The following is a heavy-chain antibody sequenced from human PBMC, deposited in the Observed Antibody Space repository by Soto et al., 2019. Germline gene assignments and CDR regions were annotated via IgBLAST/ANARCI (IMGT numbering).Heavy chain of an antibody. CDR3: ARDRETVTTFGHYHGMDV. J-gene: IGHJ6*02. Sequence: GASVKASCKASGYTFTSYGISWVRQAPGQGLEWMGWISAYNGNTNYAQKLQGRVTMTTDTSASTAYMELRSLKSDDTAVYYCARDRETVTTFGHYHGMDVWGQGTTVTVSS. CDR1: GYTFTSYG. CDR2: ISAYNGNT. D-gene: IGHD3-3*01. V-gene: IGHV1-18*04.